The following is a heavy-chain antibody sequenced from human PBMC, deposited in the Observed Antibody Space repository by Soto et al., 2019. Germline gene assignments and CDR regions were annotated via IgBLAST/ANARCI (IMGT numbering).Heavy chain of an antibody. Sequence: SETLSLTCTVSGGSISSYYWSWIRQPPGKGLEWIGYIYYSGSTNYNPSLKSRVTISVDTSKNQFSLKLSSVTAADTAVYYCARGRRIIVVLSAALPYYYGMDVWGRGTTVT. CDR3: ARGRRIIVVLSAALPYYYGMDV. J-gene: IGHJ6*02. V-gene: IGHV4-59*01. CDR1: GGSISSYY. CDR2: IYYSGST. D-gene: IGHD2-2*01.